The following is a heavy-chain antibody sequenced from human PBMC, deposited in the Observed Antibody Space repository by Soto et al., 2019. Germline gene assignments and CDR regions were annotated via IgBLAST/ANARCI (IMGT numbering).Heavy chain of an antibody. J-gene: IGHJ4*02. CDR1: GYTFTSYG. D-gene: IGHD6-13*01. Sequence: ASVKVSCKASGYTFTSYGISWVRQAPGQGLEWMGWISAYNGNTNYAQKLQGRVTMTTDTSTSTAYMELRSLRSDDAAVYYCARDPHSSSWGYYFDYWGQGTLVTVS. V-gene: IGHV1-18*01. CDR2: ISAYNGNT. CDR3: ARDPHSSSWGYYFDY.